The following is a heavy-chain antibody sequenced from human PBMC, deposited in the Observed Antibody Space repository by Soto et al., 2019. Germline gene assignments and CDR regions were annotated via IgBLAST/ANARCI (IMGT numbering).Heavy chain of an antibody. J-gene: IGHJ5*02. V-gene: IGHV3-74*01. CDR2: ISSSGAYT. D-gene: IGHD6-19*01. CDR1: GFTLSTYW. Sequence: PGGSLRLSCAASGFTLSTYWMHWVRQVPGKGLVWVSRISSSGAYTNYADSVKGPFKISRHSARNTLFLQINYLTPEETAVYYCARPFVYGMAGVDPWDQGTLVTVSS. CDR3: ARPFVYGMAGVDP.